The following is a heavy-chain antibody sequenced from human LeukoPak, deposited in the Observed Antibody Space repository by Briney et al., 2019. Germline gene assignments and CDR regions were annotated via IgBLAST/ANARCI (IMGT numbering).Heavy chain of an antibody. J-gene: IGHJ3*02. D-gene: IGHD1-26*01. CDR2: ISAYTGST. Sequence: GASVTVSCKASVYTCINYGLTWVRQAPGQGLEWMGWISAYTGSTNYAQKLQGRVTMPTDPSTSTAYMDLRSLRSDDTAVYYCARTVGATGAFDIWGQGTMVIVSS. CDR1: VYTCINYG. CDR3: ARTVGATGAFDI. V-gene: IGHV1-18*01.